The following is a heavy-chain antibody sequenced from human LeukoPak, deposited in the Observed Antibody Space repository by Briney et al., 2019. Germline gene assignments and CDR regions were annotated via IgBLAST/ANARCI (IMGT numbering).Heavy chain of an antibody. Sequence: SETLSLTCTVSGGSISNYYWSWIRQPPGKGLEWIGYISNSGSSNYNPSLKSRVTISLDTSKTQFSLKLSSVTTADTAVYYCVGHRWLHLPHYWGQGTLVTVSS. CDR2: ISNSGSS. CDR3: VGHRWLHLPHY. CDR1: GGSISNYY. V-gene: IGHV4-59*01. J-gene: IGHJ4*02. D-gene: IGHD5-24*01.